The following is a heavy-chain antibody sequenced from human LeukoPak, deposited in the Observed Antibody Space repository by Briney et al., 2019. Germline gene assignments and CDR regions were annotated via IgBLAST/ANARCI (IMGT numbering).Heavy chain of an antibody. D-gene: IGHD5-18*01. V-gene: IGHV3-66*01. J-gene: IGHJ4*02. CDR3: ARDSRGYSLSSDY. Sequence: GGSLRLSCAASGFTVSSNYMSWVRQAPGKGLEWVSVIYSGGSTYYADSVKGRFTISRDNSKNTLYLQMNSLRAVDTAVYYCARDSRGYSLSSDYWGQGTLVTVSS. CDR1: GFTVSSNY. CDR2: IYSGGST.